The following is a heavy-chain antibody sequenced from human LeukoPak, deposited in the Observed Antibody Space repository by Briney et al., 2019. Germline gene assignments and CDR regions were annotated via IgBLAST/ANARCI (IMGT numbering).Heavy chain of an antibody. CDR3: ARGGGALLWFGGGMDV. Sequence: PSETLSLTCAVYGGSFSGYYWNWIRQPPGKGLEWIGEINHSGGTNYNPSLKSRVTISVDSSKNQFSLKLSSVTAADAAVYYCARGGGALLWFGGGMDVWGQGTTATVSS. V-gene: IGHV4-34*01. D-gene: IGHD3-10*01. CDR1: GGSFSGYY. J-gene: IGHJ6*02. CDR2: INHSGGT.